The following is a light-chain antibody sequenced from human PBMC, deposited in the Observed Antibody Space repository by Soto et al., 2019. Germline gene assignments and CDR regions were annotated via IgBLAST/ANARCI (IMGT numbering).Light chain of an antibody. V-gene: IGKV3-20*01. CDR3: QQYGSSPFT. J-gene: IGKJ3*01. Sequence: EIVLTQSPGTLSLSPGERATLSCRASQSVSGSYLAWYRQRPGQAPRLLIYGASSRATGIPDRFSGSGSGTDFTLTIRRLEPEDFAVYYCQQYGSSPFTFGPGTKVDIK. CDR2: GAS. CDR1: QSVSGSY.